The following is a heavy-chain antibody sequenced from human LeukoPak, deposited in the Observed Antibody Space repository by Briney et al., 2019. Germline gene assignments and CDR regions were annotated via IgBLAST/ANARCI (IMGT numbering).Heavy chain of an antibody. Sequence: SGGSLRLSCAASGFTFSSYAMSWVRQAPGKGLEWVSAISGSGGSTYYAGSVKGRFTISRDNSKNTLYLQMNSLRAEDTAVYYCAKDTAYYYGSGSFYFDYWGQGTPVTVSS. D-gene: IGHD3-10*01. V-gene: IGHV3-23*01. CDR3: AKDTAYYYGSGSFYFDY. CDR1: GFTFSSYA. J-gene: IGHJ4*02. CDR2: ISGSGGST.